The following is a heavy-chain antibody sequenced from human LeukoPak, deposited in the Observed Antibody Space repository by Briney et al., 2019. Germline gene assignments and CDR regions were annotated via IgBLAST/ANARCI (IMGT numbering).Heavy chain of an antibody. CDR3: AREEEFRWELRPLYFDY. D-gene: IGHD1-26*01. CDR1: GGSFSVYY. V-gene: IGHV4-34*01. Sequence: SETLSLTCAVYGGSFSVYYWSWIRQPPGKGLEWIGEINHSGSTNFNPSLKSRVTISVDTSKNQFSLKLSSVTAADTAVYYCAREEEFRWELRPLYFDYWGQGTLVTVSS. CDR2: INHSGST. J-gene: IGHJ4*02.